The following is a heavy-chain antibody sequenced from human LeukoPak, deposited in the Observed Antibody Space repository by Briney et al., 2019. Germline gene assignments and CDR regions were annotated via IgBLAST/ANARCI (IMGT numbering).Heavy chain of an antibody. CDR1: GGSISSGDYY. Sequence: SQTLSLTCTVSGGSISSGDYYWSWIRQPPGKGLGWIGYIYYSGSTNYNPSLKSRVTISVDTSKNQFSLKLSSVTAADTAVYYCARDDYDSSGYYYNYWGQGTLVTVSS. J-gene: IGHJ4*02. D-gene: IGHD3-22*01. CDR2: IYYSGST. CDR3: ARDDYDSSGYYYNY. V-gene: IGHV4-61*08.